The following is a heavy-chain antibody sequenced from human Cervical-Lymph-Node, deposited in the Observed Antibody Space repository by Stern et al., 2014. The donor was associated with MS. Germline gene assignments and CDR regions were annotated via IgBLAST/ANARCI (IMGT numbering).Heavy chain of an antibody. CDR3: AKADDYAAGIDA. D-gene: IGHD3-16*01. CDR2: LGWNSEGR. Sequence: VQLVQSGGGMVQPGRSLRLSCEASGFKFDDFAMHWVRQAPGKGLEWVSGLGWNSEGRGYADSVQGRFTISRDNAKSSLYLQMNSLTAEDTALYYCAKADDYAAGIDAWGQGILVVVSS. J-gene: IGHJ5*02. V-gene: IGHV3-9*01. CDR1: GFKFDDFA.